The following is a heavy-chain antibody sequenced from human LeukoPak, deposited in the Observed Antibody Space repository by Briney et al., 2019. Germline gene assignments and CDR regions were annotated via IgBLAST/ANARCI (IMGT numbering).Heavy chain of an antibody. D-gene: IGHD3-22*01. CDR2: IYYSGST. Sequence: SETLSLTCTVSGGSISSYYWSWIRQPPGKGLEWMGYIYYSGSTNYNPSLKSRVTISVDTSKNQFSLKLSSVTAADTAVYYCARDLNYYDSSGSSYYYYYYMDVWGKGTTVTVSS. V-gene: IGHV4-59*01. CDR1: GGSISSYY. J-gene: IGHJ6*03. CDR3: ARDLNYYDSSGSSYYYYYYMDV.